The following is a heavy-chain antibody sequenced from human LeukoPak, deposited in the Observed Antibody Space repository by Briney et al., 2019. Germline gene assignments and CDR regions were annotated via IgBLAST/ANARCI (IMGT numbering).Heavy chain of an antibody. CDR3: AREMWAAGTQIFDY. J-gene: IGHJ4*02. CDR1: GGSFSGHY. CDR2: INHGGAT. V-gene: IGHV4-34*01. Sequence: SETLSLTCAVFGGSFSGHYWSWIRQTPGKGLEWIGEINHGGATNYNPSLKSRVAISVDTSKNQFSLKLNSVSAADTAVYYCAREMWAAGTQIFDYWGQGTLVTVSS. D-gene: IGHD6-13*01.